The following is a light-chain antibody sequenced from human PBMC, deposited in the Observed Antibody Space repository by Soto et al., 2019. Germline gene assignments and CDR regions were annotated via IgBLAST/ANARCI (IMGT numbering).Light chain of an antibody. Sequence: QSPATLSVSPGERATLSXXXXHXVSSYLAWYQQKPGQAPRLLIYATSTRATGIPARFSGSGSGTEFTLTISSLQSEDFAVYYCQQYNNWPLTFGGGTKVEIK. CDR3: QQYNNWPLT. CDR2: ATS. V-gene: IGKV3-15*01. J-gene: IGKJ4*01. CDR1: HXVSSY.